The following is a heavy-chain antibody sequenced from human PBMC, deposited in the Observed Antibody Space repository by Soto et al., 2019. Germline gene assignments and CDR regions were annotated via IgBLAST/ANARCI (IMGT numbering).Heavy chain of an antibody. CDR1: GGSFSGYY. V-gene: IGHV4-34*01. J-gene: IGHJ4*02. CDR2: INHSGST. D-gene: IGHD4-17*01. Sequence: QVQLQQWGAGLLKPSETLSLTCAVYGGSFSGYYWSWIRQPPGKGLEWIGEINHSGSTNYNPSLKSRVTISVDTSKNQFSLKLSSVTAADTAVYYCAREPGDYDSDYWGQGTLVTVSS. CDR3: AREPGDYDSDY.